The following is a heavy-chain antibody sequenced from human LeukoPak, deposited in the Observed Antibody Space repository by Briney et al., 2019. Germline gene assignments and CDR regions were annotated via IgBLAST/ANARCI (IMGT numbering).Heavy chain of an antibody. D-gene: IGHD3-3*01. CDR2: INHSGST. V-gene: IGHV4-34*01. J-gene: IGHJ4*02. CDR3: ASFRYGYYSYFDY. CDR1: GGSFSGYY. Sequence: PSETLSLTCAVYGGSFSGYYWSWIRQPPGKGLEWIGEINHSGSTNYNPSLKSRVTISVDTSKNQFSLKLSSVTAADTAVYYCASFRYGYYSYFDYWGQGTLVTVSS.